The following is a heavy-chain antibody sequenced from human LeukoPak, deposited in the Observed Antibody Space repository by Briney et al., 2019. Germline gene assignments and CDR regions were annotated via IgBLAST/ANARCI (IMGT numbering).Heavy chain of an antibody. Sequence: GGSLTLSCAASGFTFSRSAMTWVRQPPGKGLDWVSRISSYGNTYYADSVKGRFTISRDNSKNMLYLQMNSLRAEDAAVYYCVKGRISEDGLDFWGQGTLVTVSS. V-gene: IGHV3-23*01. D-gene: IGHD6-13*01. CDR3: VKGRISEDGLDF. CDR2: ISSYGNT. CDR1: GFTFSRSA. J-gene: IGHJ4*02.